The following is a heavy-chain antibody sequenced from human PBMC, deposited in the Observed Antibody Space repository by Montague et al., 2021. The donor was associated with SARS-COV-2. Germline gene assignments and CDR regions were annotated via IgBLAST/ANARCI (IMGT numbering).Heavy chain of an antibody. J-gene: IGHJ6*02. CDR1: GGSISSSSYY. V-gene: IGHV4-39*01. D-gene: IGHD1-20*01. CDR3: ARRVTGTTVHYYYYGMDV. Sequence: SETLSLTCTVSGGSISSSSYYWGWIRQPPGKGLEWIGSIYYSGSTYYNPSLKSRVTRSVDTSKNQFSLKLSSVTAADTAVYYCARRVTGTTVHYYYYGMDVWGQGTTVTVSS. CDR2: IYYSGST.